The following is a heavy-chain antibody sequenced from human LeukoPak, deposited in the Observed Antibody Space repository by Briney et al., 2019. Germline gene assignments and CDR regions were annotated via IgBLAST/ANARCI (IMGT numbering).Heavy chain of an antibody. CDR2: IKQDGSEK. CDR3: ARDKVVGATYFDY. Sequence: GGSLRRSCAASGFTFSSYEMNWVRQAPGKGLEWLANIKQDGSEKYYVDSVKGRFTISRDNAKNSLYLQMNSLRAEDTAVYYCARDKVVGATYFDYWGQGTLVTVSS. J-gene: IGHJ4*02. V-gene: IGHV3-7*01. CDR1: GFTFSSYE. D-gene: IGHD2-15*01.